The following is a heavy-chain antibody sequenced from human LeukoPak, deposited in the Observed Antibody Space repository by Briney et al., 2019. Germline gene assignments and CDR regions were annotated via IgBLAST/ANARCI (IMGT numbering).Heavy chain of an antibody. CDR1: GYTFTSSD. CDR2: MNPNSGST. Sequence: ASVTVSFTASGYTFTSSDINWVRQATGQGLEWMGWMNPNSGSTGYAQKFQGRVTMTRNTSISTAYIELSSLRSEDTAVYLCARVGQQVAWGYDYWGQGTLVTVSS. V-gene: IGHV1-8*01. D-gene: IGHD6-13*01. CDR3: ARVGQQVAWGYDY. J-gene: IGHJ4*02.